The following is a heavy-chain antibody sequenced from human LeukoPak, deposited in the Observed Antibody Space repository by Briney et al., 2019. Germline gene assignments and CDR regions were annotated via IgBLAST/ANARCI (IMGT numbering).Heavy chain of an antibody. J-gene: IGHJ4*02. Sequence: PSETLSLTCAVPGYSISSGYYWGWIRQPPGKGLEWIGRIYHSGSTYYNPSLKSRVTTSVDTSKIQFSMKLSSVTAADTAVYYCARRAVAGRYYFDYWGQGTLVTVSS. CDR1: GYSISSGYY. CDR3: ARRAVAGRYYFDY. V-gene: IGHV4-38-2*01. CDR2: IYHSGST. D-gene: IGHD6-19*01.